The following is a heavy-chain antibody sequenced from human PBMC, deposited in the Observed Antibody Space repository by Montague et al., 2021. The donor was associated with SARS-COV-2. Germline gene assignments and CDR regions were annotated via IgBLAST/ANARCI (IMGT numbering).Heavy chain of an antibody. CDR3: VVVVPAMRPRSDY. D-gene: IGHD2-21*02. CDR2: INHSGST. Sequence: SETLSLTCAVYGGSFSVYYWSWIRQPPGKGLEWIGEINHSGSTNXNPPLKSRVTISSDTSKNQFSLKLNSVTAADTAVYFCVVVVPAMRPRSDYWGQGTLVTVSS. V-gene: IGHV4-34*01. J-gene: IGHJ4*02. CDR1: GGSFSVYY.